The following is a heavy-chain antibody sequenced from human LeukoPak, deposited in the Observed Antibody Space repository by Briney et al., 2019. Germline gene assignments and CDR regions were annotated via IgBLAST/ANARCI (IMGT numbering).Heavy chain of an antibody. CDR2: ISFDGSNK. V-gene: IGHV3-30*18. Sequence: GGSLRFSCASSGFTFSRNWMSWVRQAPGKGLEWVAVISFDGSNKYYADSVKGRFTISRDNSKNTLYLHMTSLRPDDTAVYYCAKTTGGWFDPWGQGILVTVSS. CDR1: GFTFSRNW. D-gene: IGHD4-17*01. CDR3: AKTTGGWFDP. J-gene: IGHJ5*02.